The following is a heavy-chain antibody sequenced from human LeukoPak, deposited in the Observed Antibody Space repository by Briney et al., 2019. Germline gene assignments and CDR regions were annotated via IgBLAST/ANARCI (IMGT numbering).Heavy chain of an antibody. V-gene: IGHV4-4*07. CDR2: IYTSGST. CDR3: AGYYDFWSGYYTY. CDR1: GGSISSYY. D-gene: IGHD3-3*01. J-gene: IGHJ4*02. Sequence: PSETLFLTCTVSGGSISSYYWSWIRQPAGKGLEWIGRIYTSGSTNYNPSLKSRVTMSVDTSKNQFSLKLSSVTAADTAVYYCAGYYDFWSGYYTYWGQGTLVTVSS.